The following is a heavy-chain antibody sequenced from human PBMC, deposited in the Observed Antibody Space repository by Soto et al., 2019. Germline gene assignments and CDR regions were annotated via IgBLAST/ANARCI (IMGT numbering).Heavy chain of an antibody. CDR2: IFTRDSET. CDR1: GHLFNNHW. D-gene: IGHD3-10*01. V-gene: IGHV5-51*01. J-gene: IGHJ5*02. Sequence: EQLVQSGAEVKKPGESLKISCKGPGHLFNNHWIGWVRQTPGKGLEWMGLIFTRDSETKTSPSFQGHVSFSVDNSINTVYLQWTSLKTTDTGIYFCARGYFDSGHGYDLWGQGTLVTVSS. CDR3: ARGYFDSGHGYDL.